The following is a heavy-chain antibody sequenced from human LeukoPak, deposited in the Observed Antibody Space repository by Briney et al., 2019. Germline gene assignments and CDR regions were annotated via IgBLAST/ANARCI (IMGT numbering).Heavy chain of an antibody. CDR3: ARVCIAVAGTAHFDY. CDR2: INHSGST. Sequence: SETLSLTCAVYGGSFSGYYWSWIRQPPGKGLEWIGEINHSGSTNYNPSLKSRVTISVDTSKNQFSLKLSSVTAADTAVYYCARVCIAVAGTAHFDYRGQGTLVTVSS. D-gene: IGHD6-19*01. V-gene: IGHV4-34*01. J-gene: IGHJ4*02. CDR1: GGSFSGYY.